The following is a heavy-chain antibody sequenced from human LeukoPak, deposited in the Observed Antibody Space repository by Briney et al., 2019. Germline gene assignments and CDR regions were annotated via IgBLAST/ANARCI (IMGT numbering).Heavy chain of an antibody. CDR3: ARTQVATTGTTHWAAFAIDY. J-gene: IGHJ4*02. D-gene: IGHD1-7*01. Sequence: PGRSLRLSCAASGFTFSSYAMHWVRQAPGKGLEWVAVISYDGSNKYYADSVKGRFTISRDNSKNTLCLQMNSLRAEYTAVYYCARTQVATTGTTHWAAFAIDYWGQGTLVTVSS. V-gene: IGHV3-30*01. CDR1: GFTFSSYA. CDR2: ISYDGSNK.